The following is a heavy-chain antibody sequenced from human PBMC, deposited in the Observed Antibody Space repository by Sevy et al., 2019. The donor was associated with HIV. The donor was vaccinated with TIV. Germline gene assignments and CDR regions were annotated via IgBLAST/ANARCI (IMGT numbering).Heavy chain of an antibody. J-gene: IGHJ5*02. CDR1: GGSGGSISDYY. V-gene: IGHV4-59*01. CDR3: ARGGTSLFAP. Sequence: SETLSLTCSVSGGSGGSISDYYWSWIRQPPGKGLEWIGYINYSRSTKFNPSLKGRVTISVDTSKNQFSLKLTSVTAADTAVYYCARGGTSLFAPWGQGTLVTVPS. CDR2: INYSRST. D-gene: IGHD2-15*01.